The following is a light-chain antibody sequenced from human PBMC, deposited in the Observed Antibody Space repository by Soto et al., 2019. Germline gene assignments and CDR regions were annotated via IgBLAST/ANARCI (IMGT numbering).Light chain of an antibody. Sequence: EIVLTQSPATLSLSPGERATLSCRASQSISSNLGWYQQKPGQAPRLLIYDASNRATGIPARFSVSGSGTDFTLTINSLEPEDFAIYYCQQRTNWPLTFGGGTRVEIK. CDR1: QSISSN. J-gene: IGKJ4*01. CDR3: QQRTNWPLT. CDR2: DAS. V-gene: IGKV3-11*01.